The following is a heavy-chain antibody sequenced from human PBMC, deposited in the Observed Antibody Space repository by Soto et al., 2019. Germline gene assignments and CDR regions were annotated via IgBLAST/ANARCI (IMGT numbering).Heavy chain of an antibody. D-gene: IGHD3-22*01. Sequence: GGSLRLSCAASGFTFSNYAMSWVRLAQGKGLEWVSAISGSGGSTYYADSVKGRFTISRDNSKNTLYLQMNSLRAEDTAVYYCAKELKYYYDSSGYYYYWGQGTLVTVSS. V-gene: IGHV3-23*01. CDR3: AKELKYYYDSSGYYYY. CDR1: GFTFSNYA. CDR2: ISGSGGST. J-gene: IGHJ4*02.